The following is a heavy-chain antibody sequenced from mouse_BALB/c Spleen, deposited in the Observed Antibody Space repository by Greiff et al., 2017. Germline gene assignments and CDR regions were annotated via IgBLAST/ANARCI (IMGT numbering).Heavy chain of an antibody. CDR2: IYPGNSDT. J-gene: IGHJ4*01. Sequence: EVQLQQSGTVLARPGASVKMSCKASGYTFTSYWMHWVKQRLGQGLEWIGAIYPGNSDTSYNQKFKGKAKLTAVTSTSTAYMELSSLTNEDSAVYYCTRYDGYYRAMDYWGQGTSVTVSS. V-gene: IGHV1-5*01. CDR1: GYTFTSYW. CDR3: TRYDGYYRAMDY. D-gene: IGHD2-3*01.